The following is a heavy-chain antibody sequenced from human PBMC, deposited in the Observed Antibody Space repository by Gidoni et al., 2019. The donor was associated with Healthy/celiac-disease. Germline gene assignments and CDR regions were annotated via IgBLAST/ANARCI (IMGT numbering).Heavy chain of an antibody. J-gene: IGHJ4*02. CDR2: ISSSSSYI. CDR1: GFTFSSYS. V-gene: IGHV3-21*01. Sequence: EVQLVESGGGLVKPGGSLRLSCAASGFTFSSYSMNWVRQAPGKGLEWVSSISSSSSYIYYADSVKGRFTISRDNAKNSLYLQMNSLRAEDTAVYYCARDMYCGGDCSPQHFDYWGQGTLVTVSS. CDR3: ARDMYCGGDCSPQHFDY. D-gene: IGHD2-21*02.